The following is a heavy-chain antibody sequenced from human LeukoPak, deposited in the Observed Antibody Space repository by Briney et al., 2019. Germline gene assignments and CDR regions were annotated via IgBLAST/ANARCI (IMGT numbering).Heavy chain of an antibody. CDR2: INHNGNVN. CDR3: ARGGGLDV. V-gene: IGHV3-7*03. Sequence: GSLRLSCAASGFTFSSYWMNWARQVPGKGLEWVASINHNGNVNYYVDSVKGRFTISRDNAKNSLYLQMSNLRAEDTAVYFCARGGGLDVWGQGATVTVSS. CDR1: GFTFSSYW. D-gene: IGHD3-16*01. J-gene: IGHJ6*02.